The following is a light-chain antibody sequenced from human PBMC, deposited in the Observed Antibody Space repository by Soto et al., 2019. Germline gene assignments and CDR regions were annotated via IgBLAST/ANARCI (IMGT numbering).Light chain of an antibody. Sequence: EIVMTQSPATLSVSPGGRATLSCRASQSLSNILAWYQQKPGQAPRLLIYDASTRATGIPARFSGSGSGTEFTLTIRSLQSEDFAVYYCQQYKNWPLTFGGGTKVEIK. CDR3: QQYKNWPLT. CDR1: QSLSNI. V-gene: IGKV3-15*01. J-gene: IGKJ4*01. CDR2: DAS.